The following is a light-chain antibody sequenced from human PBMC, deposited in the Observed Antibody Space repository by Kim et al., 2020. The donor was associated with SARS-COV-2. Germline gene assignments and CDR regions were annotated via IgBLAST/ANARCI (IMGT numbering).Light chain of an antibody. CDR3: GTWDSSLSAVV. CDR1: SSNIGNTY. Sequence: KVTISWSGSSSNIGNTYVSWYQQLPETAPKLLIYDNNKRPSGIPDRFSGSKSGTSATLGITGLQTGDEADYYCGTWDSSLSAVVFGGGTQLTVL. V-gene: IGLV1-51*01. CDR2: DNN. J-gene: IGLJ2*01.